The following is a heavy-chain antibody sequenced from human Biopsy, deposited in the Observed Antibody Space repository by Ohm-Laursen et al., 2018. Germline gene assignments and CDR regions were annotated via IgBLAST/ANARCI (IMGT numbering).Heavy chain of an antibody. J-gene: IGHJ4*02. CDR3: AADADGCYTEFDY. D-gene: IGHD2-2*02. V-gene: IGHV1-69*04. Sequence: SSEKVSCKVSGGSSTNYGFSWVRQAPGQGLEWVGRIVPILGHLNYAQRFQGRVSITADKSTTYVYMELSRLTSGDTAVYYCAADADGCYTEFDYWGPGTLVTVSS. CDR2: IVPILGHL. CDR1: GGSSTNYG.